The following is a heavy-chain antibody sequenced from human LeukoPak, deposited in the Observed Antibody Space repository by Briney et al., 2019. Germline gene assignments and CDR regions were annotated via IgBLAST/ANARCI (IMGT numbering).Heavy chain of an antibody. CDR1: GFTFSSYS. V-gene: IGHV3-21*01. Sequence: GGSLRLSCAASGFTFSSYSMNWVRQAPGKGLEWVSSISSSSSYIYFADSVKGRFTISRDNAKNSLYLQMNSLRAEDTAVYYCATGGRQGYYGSGSHLGVDYWGQGTLVTVSS. D-gene: IGHD3-10*01. CDR3: ATGGRQGYYGSGSHLGVDY. CDR2: ISSSSSYI. J-gene: IGHJ4*02.